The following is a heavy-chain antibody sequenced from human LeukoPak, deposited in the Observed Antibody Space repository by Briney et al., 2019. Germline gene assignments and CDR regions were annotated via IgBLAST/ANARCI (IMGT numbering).Heavy chain of an antibody. CDR3: ARGQNIVVVPAALGGMDV. V-gene: IGHV1-18*01. J-gene: IGHJ6*02. CDR2: ISAYNGNT. CDR1: GYTFTSYG. D-gene: IGHD2-2*01. Sequence: ASVKVSCKASGYTFTSYGISWVRQAPGQGLEWMGWISAYNGNTNYAQKLQGRVTMTTDTSTSTAYMKLRSLRSDDTAVYYCARGQNIVVVPAALGGMDVWGQGTRSPSP.